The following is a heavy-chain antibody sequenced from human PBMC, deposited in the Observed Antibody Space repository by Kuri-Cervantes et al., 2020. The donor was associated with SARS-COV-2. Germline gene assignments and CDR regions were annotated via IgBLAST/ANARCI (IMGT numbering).Heavy chain of an antibody. CDR3: ARGGGGSNYYYGMDV. CDR1: GYTFTSYA. Sequence: ASVKVSCKASGYTFTSYAMHWVRQAPGQRLEWMGWINAGNGNTKYSQKFQGRVTMTTDTSTSTAYMELRSLRSDDTAVYYCARGGGGSNYYYGMDVWGQGTTVTVSS. D-gene: IGHD5-24*01. V-gene: IGHV1-3*01. J-gene: IGHJ6*02. CDR2: INAGNGNT.